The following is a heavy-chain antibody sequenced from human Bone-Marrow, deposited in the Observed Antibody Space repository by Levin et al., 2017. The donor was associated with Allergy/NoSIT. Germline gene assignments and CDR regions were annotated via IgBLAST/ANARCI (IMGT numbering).Heavy chain of an antibody. J-gene: IGHJ4*01. Sequence: TCAMNWVRPAPGEGLQWVSSISGNGISTYYADAVKGRFIISRDNSKNTLFLELNSLRVDDTAFYYCARTPTPYYEPFFDYWGHGLLVTVSS. D-gene: IGHD3-3*01. CDR1: TCA. CDR2: ISGNGIST. V-gene: IGHV3-23*01. CDR3: ARTPTPYYEPFFDY.